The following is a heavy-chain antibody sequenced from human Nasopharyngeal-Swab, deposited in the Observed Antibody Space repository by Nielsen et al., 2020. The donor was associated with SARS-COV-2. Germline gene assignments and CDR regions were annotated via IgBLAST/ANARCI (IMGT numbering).Heavy chain of an antibody. CDR1: GFTFSSYE. CDR3: ARDGRLRYFDWSYYYYGMDV. V-gene: IGHV3-48*03. CDR2: ISSSGSTI. J-gene: IGHJ6*02. Sequence: GESLKISCAASGFTFSSYEMNWVRQAPGTGLEWVSYISSSGSTIYYADSVKGRFTISRDNAKNSLYLQMNSLRAEDTAVYYCARDGRLRYFDWSYYYYGMDVWGQGTTVTVSS. D-gene: IGHD3-9*01.